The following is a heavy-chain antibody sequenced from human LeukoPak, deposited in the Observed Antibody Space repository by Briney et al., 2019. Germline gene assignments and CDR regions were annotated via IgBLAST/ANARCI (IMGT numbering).Heavy chain of an antibody. V-gene: IGHV3-48*03. CDR2: IASSGTTT. CDR3: ALLAVASDFDY. CDR1: GFPFSVYE. J-gene: IGHJ4*02. Sequence: TGGSLRLSCAAPGFPFSVYEMNWVRQAPGKGLEWVSNIASSGTTTYHAESVKGRFSISRDNAKSSLYLQMNSLRVEDTAVYYCALLAVASDFDYWGQGALVTVSS. D-gene: IGHD6-19*01.